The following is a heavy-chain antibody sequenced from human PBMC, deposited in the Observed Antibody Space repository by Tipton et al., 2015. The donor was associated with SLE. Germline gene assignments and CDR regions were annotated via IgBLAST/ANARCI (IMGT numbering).Heavy chain of an antibody. V-gene: IGHV4-39*01. CDR3: ARHPKFGLVITQGFDY. CDR1: GVSISTSRYY. J-gene: IGHJ4*02. CDR2: LYAGGST. Sequence: TLSLTCSVSGVSISTSRYYWGWIRQSPGQGLEWVGSLYAGGSTYFHPSLKSRASISADASKNHFSLKLNSVTAADTAVYYCARHPKFGLVITQGFDYWGQGALVTVSS. D-gene: IGHD3/OR15-3a*01.